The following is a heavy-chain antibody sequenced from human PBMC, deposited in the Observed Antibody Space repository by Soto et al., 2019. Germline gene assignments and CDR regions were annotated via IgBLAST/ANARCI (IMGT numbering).Heavy chain of an antibody. D-gene: IGHD3-10*01. Sequence: EVQLVESGGGLVQPGGSLRLSGAASGFTFSNYFMHWVRQAPGKGLQYVSAISSSGGSTYYANSVKGRFIISRDNSKTTLYLHMGSLRAEDMAVYYCARAEFYYGSAKYFFDYWGQGTLVTVSS. CDR1: GFTFSNYF. J-gene: IGHJ4*02. CDR2: ISSSGGST. CDR3: ARAEFYYGSAKYFFDY. V-gene: IGHV3-64*01.